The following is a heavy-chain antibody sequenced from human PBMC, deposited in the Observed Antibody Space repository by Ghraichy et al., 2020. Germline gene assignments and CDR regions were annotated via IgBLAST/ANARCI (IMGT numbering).Heavy chain of an antibody. J-gene: IGHJ6*02. V-gene: IGHV3-21*01. Sequence: GGSLRLSCAASGFTFSSYSMNWVRQAPGKGLEWVSSISSSSSYIYYADSVKGRFTISRDNAKNSLYLQMNSLRAEDTAVYYCARYCSGGSCYSAQAYYYYGMDVWRQGTTVTVSS. CDR1: GFTFSSYS. CDR3: ARYCSGGSCYSAQAYYYYGMDV. D-gene: IGHD2-15*01. CDR2: ISSSSSYI.